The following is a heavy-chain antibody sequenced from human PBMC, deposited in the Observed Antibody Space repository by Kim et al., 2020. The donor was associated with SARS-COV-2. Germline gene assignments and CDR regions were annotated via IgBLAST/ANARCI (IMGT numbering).Heavy chain of an antibody. CDR1: GGSISSYY. CDR2: IYSSGST. D-gene: IGHD1-20*01. Sequence: SETLSLTCTVSGGSISSYYWSWIRQPPGKGLEWIGYIYSSGSTNYNPSLKSRVTISVDTSKNQFSLKLSSVTAADTAVYYCARGFSTNWYGAVRYWGQGTLVTVSS. CDR3: ARGFSTNWYGAVRY. V-gene: IGHV4-59*01. J-gene: IGHJ4*02.